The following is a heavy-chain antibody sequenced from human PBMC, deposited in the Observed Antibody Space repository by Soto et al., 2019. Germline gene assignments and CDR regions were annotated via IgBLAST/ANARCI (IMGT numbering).Heavy chain of an antibody. Sequence: QFQLVQSGAEEKKPEASVKVSCKASGYTFTSYAMHWVRQAPGQRLEWMGWINAGNGNTKYSQKFQGRVTITRDTSASTAYMELSSLRSEDTAVYYCARSIVVVTALDYWGQGTLVTVSS. V-gene: IGHV1-3*05. D-gene: IGHD2-21*02. CDR3: ARSIVVVTALDY. CDR1: GYTFTSYA. CDR2: INAGNGNT. J-gene: IGHJ4*02.